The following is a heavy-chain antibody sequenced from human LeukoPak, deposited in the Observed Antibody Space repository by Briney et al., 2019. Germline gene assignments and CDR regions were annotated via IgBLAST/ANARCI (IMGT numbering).Heavy chain of an antibody. Sequence: GGSLRLSCAASGFTVSTNYMSWVRQAPGKGLGWVSAISGSGGSTYYADSVKGRFTISRDNSKNTLYLQMNSLRAEDTAVYFCAKDTLRKAYCGGDCPIEDLYFQHWGQGTLVTVSS. J-gene: IGHJ1*01. CDR1: GFTVSTNY. CDR3: AKDTLRKAYCGGDCPIEDLYFQH. V-gene: IGHV3-23*01. D-gene: IGHD2-21*01. CDR2: ISGSGGST.